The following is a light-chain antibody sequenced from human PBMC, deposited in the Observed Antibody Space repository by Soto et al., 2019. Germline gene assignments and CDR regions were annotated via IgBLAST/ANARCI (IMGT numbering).Light chain of an antibody. CDR2: RAS. CDR1: QSISTAY. V-gene: IGKV3-20*01. Sequence: EIVLTQSPGTLSLSPGERATLSCRASQSISTAYLTWYQQKPGQAPRLLIYRASNRATGIPDSFSGSESGTDFTLTISRLEPEDFAVYYCQQYDRLPITFGQGTRLEIK. J-gene: IGKJ5*01. CDR3: QQYDRLPIT.